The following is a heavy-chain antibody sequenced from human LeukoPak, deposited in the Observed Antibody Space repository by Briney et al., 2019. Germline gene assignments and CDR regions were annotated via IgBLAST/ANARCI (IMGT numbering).Heavy chain of an antibody. CDR1: GGSISSGDYY. Sequence: SQTLSLTCTVSGGSISSGDYYWSWIRQHPGKGLEWIGYIYYSGDTYYNPSLKSRVAISMDTSGNQFSLKLSSVTAADTAVYYCARAPRHTNSWYYFDYWGQGTLVSVSS. D-gene: IGHD2-2*01. V-gene: IGHV4-31*02. CDR2: IYYSGDT. J-gene: IGHJ4*02. CDR3: ARAPRHTNSWYYFDY.